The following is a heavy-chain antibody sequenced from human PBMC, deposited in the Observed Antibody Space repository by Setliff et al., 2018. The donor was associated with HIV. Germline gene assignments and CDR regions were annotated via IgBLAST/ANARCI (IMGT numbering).Heavy chain of an antibody. V-gene: IGHV4-59*03. CDR3: AGGDLYGDYAFSY. D-gene: IGHD4-17*01. CDR1: GGSISSHY. J-gene: IGHJ4*02. Sequence: SETLSLTCTVSGGSISSHYWSWIRQPPGKGLEWIGSIYYTGSTNHNPSLKSRVTISVDTSNNQFSLKLSSGTAADTAVYYCAGGDLYGDYAFSYWGQGTLVTVSS. CDR2: IYYTGST.